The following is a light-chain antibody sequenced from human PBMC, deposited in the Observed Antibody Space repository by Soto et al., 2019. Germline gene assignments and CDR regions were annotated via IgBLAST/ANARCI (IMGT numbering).Light chain of an antibody. J-gene: IGKJ4*01. CDR2: AAS. CDR1: QGISNY. Sequence: DIPMTQSPSSLSASVGDRVTITCRASQGISNYLAWYQQKPGKVPKLLIYAASTLQSGVPSRFSGSGSGTDFTLTISSLQPEDVATYYCQKYNSASGLTFGGGTKVGIK. V-gene: IGKV1-27*01. CDR3: QKYNSASGLT.